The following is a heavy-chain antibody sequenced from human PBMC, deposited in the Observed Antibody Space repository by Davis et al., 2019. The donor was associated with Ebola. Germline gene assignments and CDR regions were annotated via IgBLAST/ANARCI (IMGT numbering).Heavy chain of an antibody. CDR2: INHSGST. V-gene: IGHV4-34*01. CDR3: ARARSWGAWFDP. D-gene: IGHD6-13*01. Sequence: SETLSLTCAVYGGSFSGYYWSWIRQPPGKGLEWIGDINHSGSTNYNPSLKSRVTISVDTSKNPFSLKLSSVTAADTAVYYCARARSWGAWFDPWGQGTLVTVSS. J-gene: IGHJ5*02. CDR1: GGSFSGYY.